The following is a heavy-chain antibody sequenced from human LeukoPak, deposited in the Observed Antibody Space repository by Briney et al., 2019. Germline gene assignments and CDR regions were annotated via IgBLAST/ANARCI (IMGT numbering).Heavy chain of an antibody. CDR3: AREGLRSRGVYYYDSSGYEANWFDP. Sequence: PGGSLRLSCAASGFTFSSYAMSWVRQAPGKGLEWVSAISGSGGSTYYADSVKGRFTISRDNSKSTLYLQMNSLRAEDTAVYYCAREGLRSRGVYYYDSSGYEANWFDPWGQGTLVTVSS. V-gene: IGHV3-23*01. J-gene: IGHJ5*02. CDR1: GFTFSSYA. CDR2: ISGSGGST. D-gene: IGHD3-22*01.